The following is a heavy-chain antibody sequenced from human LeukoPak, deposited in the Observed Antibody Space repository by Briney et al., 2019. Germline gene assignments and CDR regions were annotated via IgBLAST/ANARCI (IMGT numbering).Heavy chain of an antibody. CDR3: ARSLNRIFGVVTNYYYYYYMDV. V-gene: IGHV3-7*01. D-gene: IGHD3-3*01. Sequence: GGSLRLSCAASGFTFSSYWMSWVRQAPGKGLEGVANIKQDGSEKYYVDSVKGRFTISRDNAKNSLYLQMNSLRAEDTAVYYCARSLNRIFGVVTNYYYYYYMDVWGKGTTVTVSS. CDR2: IKQDGSEK. J-gene: IGHJ6*03. CDR1: GFTFSSYW.